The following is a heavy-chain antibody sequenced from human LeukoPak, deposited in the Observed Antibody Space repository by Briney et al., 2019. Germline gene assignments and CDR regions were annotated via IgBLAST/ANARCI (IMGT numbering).Heavy chain of an antibody. Sequence: SSETLSLTCTASGGSISSRIYYWDWIRQPPGKSLEWIWSIYYSGSTYYNPSLKSRVTISVDTSQNQFSLKLRSVTAAETAVYYCARVRCGSASCYGRPHYYFGMDVWGQGTTVTVSS. CDR1: GGSISSRIYY. J-gene: IGHJ6*02. D-gene: IGHD2-2*01. CDR3: ARVRCGSASCYGRPHYYFGMDV. CDR2: IYYSGST. V-gene: IGHV4-39*01.